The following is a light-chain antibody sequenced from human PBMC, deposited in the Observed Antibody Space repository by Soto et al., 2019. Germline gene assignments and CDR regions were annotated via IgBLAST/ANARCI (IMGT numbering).Light chain of an antibody. Sequence: DIQMTQSPSSLSASVGDRVTISCRASQSIGRFLNWYQQKPGKAPKLLIYASSTSQGGVPSSFSGSGSGTDFTLTISSLQPDDVATYFCQQSYRTPYTFGQGTKLDIK. CDR3: QQSYRTPYT. CDR1: QSIGRF. CDR2: ASS. J-gene: IGKJ2*01. V-gene: IGKV1-39*01.